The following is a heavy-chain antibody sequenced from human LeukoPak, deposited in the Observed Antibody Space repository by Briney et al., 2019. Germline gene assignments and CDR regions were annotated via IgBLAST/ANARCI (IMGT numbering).Heavy chain of an antibody. CDR1: GYTFTSYG. CDR2: INSNSGGT. V-gene: IGHV1-2*02. D-gene: IGHD3-16*01. Sequence: ASVKVSCKASGYTFTSYGISWVRQAPGQGLEWMGWINSNSGGTNYAQKFQGRVTMTRDTSISTAYMELSSPRSDDTAVYYCARVLVPAGGGVVDYWGQGTLVTVSS. J-gene: IGHJ4*02. CDR3: ARVLVPAGGGVVDY.